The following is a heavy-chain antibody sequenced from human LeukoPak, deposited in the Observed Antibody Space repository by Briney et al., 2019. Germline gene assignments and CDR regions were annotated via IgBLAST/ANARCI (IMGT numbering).Heavy chain of an antibody. CDR1: GFTFSSCA. CDR2: ISGSSGST. CDR3: AGLYYYGSGSYPVFSEYFQH. Sequence: GGSLRLACAPSGFTFSSCAMSWVRQAPGKGLEWVSAISGSSGSTYYADSVKGRFTISRDNSKNTLYLQMNSLRAEDTAVYYCAGLYYYGSGSYPVFSEYFQHWGQGTLVTVSS. V-gene: IGHV3-23*01. J-gene: IGHJ1*01. D-gene: IGHD3-10*01.